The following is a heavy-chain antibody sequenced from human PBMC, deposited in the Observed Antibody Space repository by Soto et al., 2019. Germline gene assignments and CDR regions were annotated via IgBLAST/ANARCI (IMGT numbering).Heavy chain of an antibody. CDR3: ARAEVLWFGEGDYMDV. CDR2: ISSSSSYI. D-gene: IGHD3-10*01. V-gene: IGHV3-21*01. J-gene: IGHJ6*03. CDR1: GFTFSSYS. Sequence: EVQLVESGGGLVKPGGSLRLSCAASGFTFSSYSMNWVRQAPGKGLEWVSSISSSSSYIYYADSVKGRFTISRDNAKNSLYLQMNSLRAEDTAVYYWARAEVLWFGEGDYMDVWGKGTTVTVSS.